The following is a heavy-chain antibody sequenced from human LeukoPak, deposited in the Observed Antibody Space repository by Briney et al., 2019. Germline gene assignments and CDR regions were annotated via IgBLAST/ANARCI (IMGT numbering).Heavy chain of an antibody. CDR1: GDSISSSTFY. Sequence: SETLSLTCTVSGDSISSSTFYWGWIRQPPGKGPVWIGSIYHSGSTYYNPSLESRVAISVDTSKNQFSLRLSSVTAADTAVYFCATWSDYGGNSEFSDFWGQGTLVTVSS. CDR2: IYHSGST. J-gene: IGHJ4*02. CDR3: ATWSDYGGNSEFSDF. D-gene: IGHD4-23*01. V-gene: IGHV4-39*01.